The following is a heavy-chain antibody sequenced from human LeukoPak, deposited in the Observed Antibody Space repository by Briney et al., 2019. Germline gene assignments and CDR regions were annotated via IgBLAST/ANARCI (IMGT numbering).Heavy chain of an antibody. V-gene: IGHV4-34*01. Sequence: SETLSLTCAVYGGSFRDYYWSWIRQPPGKGLEWIGEINHSGSTYYNPSLKSRVTISVDTSKKQFSLKLTSVTAADTGVCYCATELWLGELLSVYWGQGTLVTVSS. D-gene: IGHD3-10*01. CDR2: INHSGST. CDR3: ATELWLGELLSVY. J-gene: IGHJ4*02. CDR1: GGSFRDYY.